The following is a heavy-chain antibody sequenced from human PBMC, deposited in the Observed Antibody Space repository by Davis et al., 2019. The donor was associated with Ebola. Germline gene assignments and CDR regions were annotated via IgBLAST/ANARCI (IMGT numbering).Heavy chain of an antibody. CDR1: GFILTNYA. CDR3: ARGGAAAADY. V-gene: IGHV1-3*04. CDR2: INTANGNT. J-gene: IGHJ4*02. Sequence: AASVKVSCKASGFILTNYAIHWVRQAPGQRLEWMGWINTANGNTKYSQKFQGRFTITRDTSASTVYMDLYRLKSEDTAVYFCARGGAAAADYWGQGAQVTVSS. D-gene: IGHD6-13*01.